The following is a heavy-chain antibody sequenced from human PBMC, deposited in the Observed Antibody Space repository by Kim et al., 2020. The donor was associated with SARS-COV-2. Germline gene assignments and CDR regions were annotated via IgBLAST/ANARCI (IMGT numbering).Heavy chain of an antibody. CDR3: ARAFRIQLWSGPDYYYGMDV. V-gene: IGHV3-11*06. D-gene: IGHD5-18*01. J-gene: IGHJ6*02. Sequence: RFTITRDNAKNSLYLQMNSLRAEDTAVYYCARAFRIQLWSGPDYYYGMDVWGQGTTVTVSS.